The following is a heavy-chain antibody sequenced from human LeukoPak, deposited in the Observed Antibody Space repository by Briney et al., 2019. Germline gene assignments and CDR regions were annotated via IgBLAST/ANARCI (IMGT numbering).Heavy chain of an antibody. J-gene: IGHJ4*02. Sequence: GGSLRLSCAASGFTFSSYSMNWVRQAPGKGLEWVSSISSRSSYIYYADSVKGRFTTSRDNAKNSLYLQMNSLRAEDTAVYYCARSPTGYSSSWYDYWGQGTLVTVSS. CDR2: ISSRSSYI. D-gene: IGHD6-13*01. CDR3: ARSPTGYSSSWYDY. CDR1: GFTFSSYS. V-gene: IGHV3-21*01.